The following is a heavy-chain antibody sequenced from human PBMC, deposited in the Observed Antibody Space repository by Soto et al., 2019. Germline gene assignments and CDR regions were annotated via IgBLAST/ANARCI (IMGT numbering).Heavy chain of an antibody. CDR3: ARESLKETITMTVVIDH. CDR2: VYRGTS. D-gene: IGHD3-22*01. Sequence: SETLSLTCSVSGDSISSYSWSWIRQPAGKGLEWLGRVYRGTSNYNPSLKSRLIMSLDTSKNQFSLNLRSVTAADTAVYYCARESLKETITMTVVIDHWGQGTQVTVSS. CDR1: GDSISSYS. J-gene: IGHJ4*02. V-gene: IGHV4-4*07.